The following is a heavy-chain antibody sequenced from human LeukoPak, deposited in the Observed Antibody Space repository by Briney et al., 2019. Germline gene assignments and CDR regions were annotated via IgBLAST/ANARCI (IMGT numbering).Heavy chain of an antibody. CDR3: ARGWNTTPRSGFDI. CDR1: GLTFSSHW. CDR2: INNDGSIT. Sequence: PGGSLRLSCVASGLTFSSHWMHWVRQAPGKGLVWVSNINNDGSITTYADSVKGRFTISRDNVKNTLFLQMNSLGAEDTALYYCARGWNTTPRSGFDIWGLGTMVTVSS. J-gene: IGHJ3*02. V-gene: IGHV3-74*01. D-gene: IGHD1/OR15-1a*01.